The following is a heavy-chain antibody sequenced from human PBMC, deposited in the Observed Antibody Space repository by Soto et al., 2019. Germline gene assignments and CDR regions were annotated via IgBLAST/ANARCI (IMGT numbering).Heavy chain of an antibody. Sequence: QVQLVQSGAEVKKPGSSVKVSCKASGGTFSSYAISWVRQSPGQGLEWMGGIIPIFGTANYAQKFQGRVTITADESTSTAYMELGSVGSEDTAVYYCAGEVSTMVRGAPGWFDPWGQGTLVTVSS. CDR1: GGTFSSYA. V-gene: IGHV1-69*01. J-gene: IGHJ5*02. CDR3: AGEVSTMVRGAPGWFDP. CDR2: IIPIFGTA. D-gene: IGHD3-10*01.